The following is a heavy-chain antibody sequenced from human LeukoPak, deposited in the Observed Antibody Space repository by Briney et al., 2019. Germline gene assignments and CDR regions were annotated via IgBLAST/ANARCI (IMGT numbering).Heavy chain of an antibody. CDR2: INHSGST. D-gene: IGHD6-13*01. CDR3: AKEVAVADVLAY. V-gene: IGHV4-34*01. J-gene: IGHJ4*02. CDR1: GGSFSGYY. Sequence: SETLSLTCGVVGGSFSGYYRGWIRQSPGKGLEWIAEINHSGSTNYNLSLKSRVTISVDTSNQQVSLRLSSVSASDTAVYYCAKEVAVADVLAYWGQGTLVTVSS.